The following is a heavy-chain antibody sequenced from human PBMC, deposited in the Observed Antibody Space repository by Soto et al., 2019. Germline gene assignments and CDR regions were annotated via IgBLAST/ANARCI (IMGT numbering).Heavy chain of an antibody. J-gene: IGHJ5*02. CDR3: ARGLRYSSSWAATNWFDP. V-gene: IGHV4-38-2*01. CDR1: GYSISSGYY. Sequence: PSETLSLTCAVSGYSISSGYYWGWIRQPPGKGLEWIGSINHSGSTYYNPSLKSRVTISVDTSKNQFSLKLSSVTAADTAVYYCARGLRYSSSWAATNWFDPWGQGTLVTVSS. CDR2: INHSGST. D-gene: IGHD6-13*01.